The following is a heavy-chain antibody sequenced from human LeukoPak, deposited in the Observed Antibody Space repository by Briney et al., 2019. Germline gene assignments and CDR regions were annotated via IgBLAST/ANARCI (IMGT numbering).Heavy chain of an antibody. V-gene: IGHV1-24*01. CDR2: FDPEDGET. CDR3: AIYYRYSGSYYFSSYGMDV. D-gene: IGHD1-26*01. J-gene: IGHJ6*02. CDR1: GYTLTELS. Sequence: ASVKVSCKVSGYTLTELSMHWVRQAPGKGLEWVGGFDPEDGETIYAQKFQGRVTMTEDTSTDTAYMELSSLRSEDTAVYYCAIYYRYSGSYYFSSYGMDVWGQGTTVTVSS.